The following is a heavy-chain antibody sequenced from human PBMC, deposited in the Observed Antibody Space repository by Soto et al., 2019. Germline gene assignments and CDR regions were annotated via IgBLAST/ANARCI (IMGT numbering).Heavy chain of an antibody. CDR1: GAALNSGNYY. D-gene: IGHD2-21*01. Sequence: SETLSLTCSVFGAALNSGNYYWSWIRQVPGKGLEWIGHIYVTGAVDYNPSLRDRITISQDTSERQFSLNLRLVTAADTAVYYCARLRIATNNYKWFDPWGQGTLVTVSS. V-gene: IGHV4-31*03. CDR2: IYVTGAV. CDR3: ARLRIATNNYKWFDP. J-gene: IGHJ5*02.